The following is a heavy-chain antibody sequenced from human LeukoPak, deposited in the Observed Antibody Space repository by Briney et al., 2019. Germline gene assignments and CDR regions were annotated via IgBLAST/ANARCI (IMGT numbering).Heavy chain of an antibody. CDR3: ARDIEAAGLFLDY. Sequence: PGGSLRLSCTASGFTFSSYSMNWVRQAPGKGLEWVSSISSSSSYIYYADSVKGRFTISRDNAKNSLYLQMNSLRAEDTAVYHCARDIEAAGLFLDYWGQGTLVTVSS. CDR2: ISSSSSYI. D-gene: IGHD6-13*01. V-gene: IGHV3-21*01. CDR1: GFTFSSYS. J-gene: IGHJ4*02.